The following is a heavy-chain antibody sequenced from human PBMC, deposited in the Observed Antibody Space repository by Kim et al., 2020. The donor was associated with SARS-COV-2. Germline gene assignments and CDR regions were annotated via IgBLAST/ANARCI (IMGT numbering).Heavy chain of an antibody. J-gene: IGHJ4*02. D-gene: IGHD3-9*01. CDR3: AKAHQINVFRYYWAFDS. Sequence: GGSLRLSCVASGFTFSNYAMSWVRQAPGKGLEWVSNISGSGGSTYYADSVKGRFTISRDNSRNTLYLQMNSLRAEDTAVYYCAKAHQINVFRYYWAFDSWGQGALVTVSS. V-gene: IGHV3-23*01. CDR1: GFTFSNYA. CDR2: ISGSGGST.